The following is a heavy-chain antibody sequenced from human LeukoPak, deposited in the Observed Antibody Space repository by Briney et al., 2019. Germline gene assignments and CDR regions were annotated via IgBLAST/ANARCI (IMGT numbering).Heavy chain of an antibody. CDR3: ARTGYCSSTSCFGTFDY. CDR2: IYYSGST. D-gene: IGHD2-2*01. CDR1: GGSISSSSYY. Sequence: SETLSLTCTVSGGSISSSSYYRGWIRQPPGKGLERIGSIYYSGSTYYNPSLKSRVTISVDTSKNQFSLKLSSVTAADTAVYYCARTGYCSSTSCFGTFDYWGQGTLVTVSS. V-gene: IGHV4-39*01. J-gene: IGHJ4*02.